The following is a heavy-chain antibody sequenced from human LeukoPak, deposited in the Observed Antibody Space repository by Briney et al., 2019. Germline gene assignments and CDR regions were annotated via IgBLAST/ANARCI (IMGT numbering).Heavy chain of an antibody. J-gene: IGHJ4*02. Sequence: GGSLRLSRAASGFPFSYFSLNWVRQAPGKGLEWVSYISVSGSRTTYADSVQGRFIISRNDAQNSLYLQMNSLRDEDTAVYYCARDSGHHYDQLDCWGQGTLVTVSS. D-gene: IGHD3-22*01. V-gene: IGHV3-48*02. CDR2: ISVSGSRT. CDR1: GFPFSYFS. CDR3: ARDSGHHYDQLDC.